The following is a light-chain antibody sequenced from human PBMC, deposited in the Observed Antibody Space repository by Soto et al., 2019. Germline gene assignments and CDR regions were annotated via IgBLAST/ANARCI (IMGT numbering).Light chain of an antibody. Sequence: DIQMTQSPSPLSASIGNRVTITCPASQGIGNYLSWYQQKPGKVPKLLMHDASNLETGGPSRFGGNGSGTNFSLTISSLQPEDIATYYCQQYDALPYHFGGATKLEI. J-gene: IGKJ2*01. V-gene: IGKV1-33*01. CDR3: QQYDALPYH. CDR1: QGIGNY. CDR2: DAS.